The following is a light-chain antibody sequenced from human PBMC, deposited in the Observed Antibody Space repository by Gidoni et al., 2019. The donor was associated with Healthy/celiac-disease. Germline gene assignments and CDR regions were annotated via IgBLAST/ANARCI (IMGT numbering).Light chain of an antibody. Sequence: QLVLPQSPSASASLAPSVKLTCTLSSWHSSYAIAWHQQQPEKGPRYLMKLNSDGSHSKGDGIPDRFSGSSSGAERYLTISSLQSEDEADYYCQTWGTGTWVFGGGTKLTVL. CDR3: QTWGTGTWV. CDR1: SWHSSYA. J-gene: IGLJ3*02. V-gene: IGLV4-69*01. CDR2: LNSDGSH.